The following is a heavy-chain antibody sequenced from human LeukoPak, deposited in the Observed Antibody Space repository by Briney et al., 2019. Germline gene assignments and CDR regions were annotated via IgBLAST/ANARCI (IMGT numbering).Heavy chain of an antibody. Sequence: GGSLRLSCTPSGFSLSLYGMHWVRQAPGKGLEWVAVIWSDGRKEYYVDSVKGRFTISRDTSKNMLYLQMNSLRGDDTAVYYCAKDGHCRGGTCHHFYMAVWGKGTTVTVSS. V-gene: IGHV3-33*03. CDR1: GFSLSLYG. J-gene: IGHJ6*03. CDR2: IWSDGRKE. CDR3: AKDGHCRGGTCHHFYMAV. D-gene: IGHD2-15*01.